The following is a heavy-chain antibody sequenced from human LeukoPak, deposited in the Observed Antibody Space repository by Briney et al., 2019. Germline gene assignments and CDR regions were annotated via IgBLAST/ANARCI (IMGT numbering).Heavy chain of an antibody. J-gene: IGHJ4*02. CDR2: ISWNSGSI. CDR3: ARGTATFDL. CDR1: GFTFDDYA. V-gene: IGHV3-9*01. Sequence: GRSLRLSCAASGFTFDDYAMHWVRQAPGKGLEWVSGISWNSGSIGYADSVKGRFTISRDNAKNSLYLQMNSLRDEDTAVYYCARGTATFDLWGQGTLVTVSS. D-gene: IGHD1-7*01.